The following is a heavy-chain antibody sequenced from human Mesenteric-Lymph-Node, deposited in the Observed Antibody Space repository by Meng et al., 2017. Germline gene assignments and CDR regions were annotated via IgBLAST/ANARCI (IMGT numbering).Heavy chain of an antibody. CDR2: INPNSGGT. D-gene: IGHD5-18*01. Sequence: ASVKVSCKASGGTFSSYAISWVRQAPGQGLEWMGRINPNSGGTNYAQKFQGRVTMTRDTSISTAYMELSRLRSDDTAVYYCASHSYGYVFAFDIWGQGTMVTVSS. J-gene: IGHJ3*02. V-gene: IGHV1-2*06. CDR1: GGTFSSYA. CDR3: ASHSYGYVFAFDI.